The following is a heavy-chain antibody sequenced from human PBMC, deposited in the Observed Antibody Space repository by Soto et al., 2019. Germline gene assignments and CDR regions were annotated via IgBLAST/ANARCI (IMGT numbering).Heavy chain of an antibody. Sequence: QVQLVQSGAEVKKPGASVKVSCKASGYTFTSFYMHWVRQAPGQGLEWMVIINPSGGSTSYAQKFQGRVSMTRDTSTITVYMELSSLRSDDTAVYYCARVRTSSRVSNFDYWGQGTLVTVSS. D-gene: IGHD2-2*01. J-gene: IGHJ4*02. CDR1: GYTFTSFY. CDR3: ARVRTSSRVSNFDY. CDR2: INPSGGST. V-gene: IGHV1-46*03.